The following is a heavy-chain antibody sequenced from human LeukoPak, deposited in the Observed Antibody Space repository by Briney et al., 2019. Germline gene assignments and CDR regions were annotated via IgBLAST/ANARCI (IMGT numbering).Heavy chain of an antibody. J-gene: IGHJ4*02. CDR2: IRIDGGEA. CDR3: VRGGTFRYSGTSGDS. CDR1: GFTLSTYW. D-gene: IGHD1-26*01. V-gene: IGHV3-7*03. Sequence: GSLTLSSAASGFTLSTYWTSWVRQGPRRGLWCVANIRIDGGEAYYVDSVKGRFTISRDYAKATAYLQMNCLTADDTAVYYCVRGGTFRYSGTSGDSWGQGALVTVSS.